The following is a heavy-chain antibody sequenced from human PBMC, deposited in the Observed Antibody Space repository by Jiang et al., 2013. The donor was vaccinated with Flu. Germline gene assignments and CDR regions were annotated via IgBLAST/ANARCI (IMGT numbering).Heavy chain of an antibody. CDR3: ARDPSGTSYGWFDP. J-gene: IGHJ5*02. CDR1: GFTFGSYW. CDR2: INSDGSTI. Sequence: VQLVESGGGLVQPGGSLRLSCAASGFTFGSYWMNWVRQVPGKGLLWVSRINSDGSTISYVDSVKGRFTISRDNAKNTLYLQMNSLRAEDTAVYYCARDPSGTSYGWFDPWGQGTLVSVSS. V-gene: IGHV3-74*01. D-gene: IGHD5-18*01.